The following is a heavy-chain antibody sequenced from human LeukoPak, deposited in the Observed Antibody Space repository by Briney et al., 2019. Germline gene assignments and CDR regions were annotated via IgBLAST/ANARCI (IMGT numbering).Heavy chain of an antibody. Sequence: GASVKVSCKASGYTFTGHYMHWVRQAPGQGLEWMGWINPNSGGTNYAQKFQGRVTMTRDTSISTAYMELSRLRSDDTAVYYCARSLFPIVVVPAAIPNYYYYYGMDVWGQGTTVTVSS. J-gene: IGHJ6*02. CDR2: INPNSGGT. CDR3: ARSLFPIVVVPAAIPNYYYYYGMDV. D-gene: IGHD2-2*02. V-gene: IGHV1-2*02. CDR1: GYTFTGHY.